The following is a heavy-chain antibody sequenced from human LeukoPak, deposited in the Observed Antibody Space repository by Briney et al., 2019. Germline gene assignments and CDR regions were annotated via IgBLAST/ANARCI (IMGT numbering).Heavy chain of an antibody. J-gene: IGHJ5*02. CDR3: ARDPGYCSSTSCPPPLGPFDP. CDR2: ISSSSSYI. V-gene: IGHV3-21*04. CDR1: GFTFSSYS. D-gene: IGHD2-2*01. Sequence: GGSLRLSCAASGFTFSSYSMNWVRQAPGKGLEWVSSISSSSSYIYYADSVKGRFTISRDNAKNSLYLQMNSLRAEDTAVYYRARDPGYCSSTSCPPPLGPFDPWGQGTLVTVSS.